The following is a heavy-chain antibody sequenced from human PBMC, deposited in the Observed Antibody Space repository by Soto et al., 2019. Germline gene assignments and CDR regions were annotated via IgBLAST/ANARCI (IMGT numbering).Heavy chain of an antibody. J-gene: IGHJ4*02. D-gene: IGHD6-6*01. CDR1: GASVSTGY. V-gene: IGHV4-59*02. CDR3: ARAPGGSSSFVDY. CDR2: MYFGGSF. Sequence: PSETLSLTCTVSGASVSTGYWSWIRQPPGKALEWLGFMYFGGSFNYNPSLTSRVTISVDASKNQFSLKVTSVTAADTAVYYCARAPGGSSSFVDYWGQGTLVTVSS.